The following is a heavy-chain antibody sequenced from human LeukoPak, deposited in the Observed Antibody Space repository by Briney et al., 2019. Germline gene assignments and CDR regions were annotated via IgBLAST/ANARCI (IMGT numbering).Heavy chain of an antibody. CDR1: GGSFSGYY. D-gene: IGHD2-15*01. J-gene: IGHJ4*02. CDR3: ARVLRGYRSGGTCYRGFDY. V-gene: IGHV4-34*01. Sequence: SETLSLTCAVYGGSFSGYYWSWIRHPPGKGLEWIGDISHRGSTNYNPSLKSRVTMSGDTSKNQFSLTLGSVTAADTAVYYCARVLRGYRSGGTCYRGFDYWGQGALVTVSS. CDR2: ISHRGST.